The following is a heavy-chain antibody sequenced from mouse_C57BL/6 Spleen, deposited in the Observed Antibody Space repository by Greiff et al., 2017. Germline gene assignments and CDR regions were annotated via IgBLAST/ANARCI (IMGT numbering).Heavy chain of an antibody. Sequence: VQLQQSGTVLARPGASVKMSCKTSGYTFTSYWMHWVKQRPGQGLEWIGAIYPGNSDTSYNQKFKGKAKLTAVTSASTAYMELSSLTNEDSAVYYCTRLGRDGCFYYWCQGTTLTVSS. V-gene: IGHV1-5*01. CDR1: GYTFTSYW. CDR2: IYPGNSDT. D-gene: IGHD4-1*01. J-gene: IGHJ2*01. CDR3: TRLGRDGCFYY.